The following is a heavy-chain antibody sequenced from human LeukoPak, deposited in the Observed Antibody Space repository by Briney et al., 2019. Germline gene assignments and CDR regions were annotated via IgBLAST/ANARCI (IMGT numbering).Heavy chain of an antibody. V-gene: IGHV4-39*01. J-gene: IGHJ4*01. CDR3: AKSGGYGLIDY. Sequence: SETLSLACNVSGVSISSSSYYWGWIRQPPGKGLEWIGSIYSSGSTYYNSSLKSRVTISIDTSKNQVSLKMSSVTAADTAVYYCAKSGGYGLIDYWGQGTLVSVSS. D-gene: IGHD6-25*01. CDR2: IYSSGST. CDR1: GVSISSSSYY.